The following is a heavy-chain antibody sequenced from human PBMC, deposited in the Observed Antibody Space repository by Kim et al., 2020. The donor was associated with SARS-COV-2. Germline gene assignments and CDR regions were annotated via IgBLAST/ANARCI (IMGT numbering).Heavy chain of an antibody. CDR3: ARDFHYYGSGSYYFRKGWYFDH. CDR2: IYYSGST. Sequence: SETLSLTCTVSGGSISSSSYYWGWIRQPPGKGLEWIGSIYYSGSTYYNPSLKSRVTISVDTSKNQFSLKLSSVTAADTAVYYCARDFHYYGSGSYYFRKGWYFDHWGRGTLVTVSS. V-gene: IGHV4-39*07. D-gene: IGHD3-10*01. J-gene: IGHJ2*01. CDR1: GGSISSSSYY.